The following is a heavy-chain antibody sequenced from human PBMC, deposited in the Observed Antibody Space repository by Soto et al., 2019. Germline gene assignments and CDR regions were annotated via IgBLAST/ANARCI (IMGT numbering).Heavy chain of an antibody. CDR2: IKQDGSEK. CDR3: ARDALSSSWYYYYGMDV. Sequence: HPGGSLRLSCAASGFTFSSYWMSWVRQAPGKGLEWVANIKQDGSEKYYVDSVKGRFTISRDNAKNSLYLQMNSLRAEDTAVYYCARDALSSSWYYYYGMDVWGQGTTVTVSS. D-gene: IGHD6-13*01. V-gene: IGHV3-7*03. CDR1: GFTFSSYW. J-gene: IGHJ6*02.